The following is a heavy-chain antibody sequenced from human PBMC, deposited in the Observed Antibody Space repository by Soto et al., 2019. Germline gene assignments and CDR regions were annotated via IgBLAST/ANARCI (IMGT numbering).Heavy chain of an antibody. CDR1: GGSFSGYY. D-gene: IGHD2-15*01. CDR2: IDHSGST. CDR3: AGGRCSGGSCYSPRYYYGMDV. V-gene: IGHV4-34*01. Sequence: QVQLQQWGAGLLKPSETLSLTCAVYGGSFSGYYWSWIRQPPGKGLEWIGEIDHSGSTTYNPSLKSRVTISVDTSKNLFSLKVNSVTAADTALYYCAGGRCSGGSCYSPRYYYGMDVWGQGTTVTVSS. J-gene: IGHJ6*02.